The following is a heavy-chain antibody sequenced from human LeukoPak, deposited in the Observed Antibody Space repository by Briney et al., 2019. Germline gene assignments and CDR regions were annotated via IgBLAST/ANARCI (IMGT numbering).Heavy chain of an antibody. J-gene: IGHJ4*02. D-gene: IGHD3-10*01. CDR1: GGTFSSYA. Sequence: GASVKVSCKASGGTFSSYAISWVRQAPGQGLEWMGGIIPIFGTANYAQKFQGRVTITADESTSTAYMELSSLRSDDTAVYYCARDVGVWFGELLSGLLDYWGQGTLVTVSS. CDR2: IIPIFGTA. V-gene: IGHV1-69*13. CDR3: ARDVGVWFGELLSGLLDY.